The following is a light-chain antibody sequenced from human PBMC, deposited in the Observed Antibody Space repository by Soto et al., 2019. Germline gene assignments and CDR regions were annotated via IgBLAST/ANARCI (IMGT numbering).Light chain of an antibody. CDR2: EVS. CDR3: SSYTTSYTQV. V-gene: IGLV2-14*01. CDR1: SSDVGGYNY. J-gene: IGLJ3*02. Sequence: QSVLTQPASVSGSPGQSITISCTGTSSDVGGYNYVSWYQHHPGKVPKLMIYEVSNRPLGISNRFSGSKSGNTASLTISGLQSEDEADYYCSSYTTSYTQVFGGGTKLIV.